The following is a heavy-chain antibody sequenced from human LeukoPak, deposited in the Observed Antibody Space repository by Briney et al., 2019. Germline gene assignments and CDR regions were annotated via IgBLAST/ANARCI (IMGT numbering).Heavy chain of an antibody. J-gene: IGHJ4*02. V-gene: IGHV3-30*18. CDR1: GFTFSNYG. Sequence: PGGSLRLSCAASGFTFSNYGMHWVRQAPGKGLEWVAVISHDGSNKYYADSVGGRFTISRDNSKNTLYLQMNSLRAEDTAVYYCAKDGDSGDFDYWGQGTLVTVSS. CDR2: ISHDGSNK. D-gene: IGHD3-10*01. CDR3: AKDGDSGDFDY.